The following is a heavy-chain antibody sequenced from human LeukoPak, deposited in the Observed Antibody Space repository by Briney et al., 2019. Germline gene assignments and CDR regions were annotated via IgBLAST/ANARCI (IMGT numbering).Heavy chain of an antibody. D-gene: IGHD2-2*01. CDR3: ARDRYCSSTSCYSDYYYGMDV. CDR1: GGSISSGDYY. CDR2: IYYSGST. Sequence: SETLSLTCTVSGGSISSGDYYWSWLRQPPGKGLEWIGYIYYSGSTYYNPSLKSRVTISVDTSKNQFSLKLSSVTAADTAVYYCARDRYCSSTSCYSDYYYGMDVWGQGTTVTVSS. V-gene: IGHV4-30-4*01. J-gene: IGHJ6*02.